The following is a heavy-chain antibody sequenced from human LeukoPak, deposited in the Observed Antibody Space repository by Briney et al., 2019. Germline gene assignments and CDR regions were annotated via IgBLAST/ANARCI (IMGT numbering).Heavy chain of an antibody. D-gene: IGHD3-10*01. J-gene: IGHJ5*02. V-gene: IGHV3-69-1*01. Sequence: PGGALTLSCAASGFSVTDYYMNWIRQSPGKGLEWVSHITKKTAIEYADSVKGRFTISSDNANNLLLLQMDSLSPEDTGVYYCARGTYYSGSGPGNWFDPWGHGTLVTVSS. CDR3: ARGTYYSGSGPGNWFDP. CDR1: GFSVTDYY. CDR2: ITKKTAI.